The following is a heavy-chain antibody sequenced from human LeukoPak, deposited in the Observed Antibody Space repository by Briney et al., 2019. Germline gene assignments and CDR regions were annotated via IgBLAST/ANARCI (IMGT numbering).Heavy chain of an antibody. Sequence: GGSLRLSCSASGFSLSSYATTWVRQAPGKGLEWVSGIGAGGSDTYYADAVKGRFTISKDQSRNILYLQMNSLRAEDTALYYCARESGSYDMGYWGQGTLVTVSS. CDR2: IGAGGSDT. CDR3: ARESGSYDMGY. J-gene: IGHJ4*02. CDR1: GFSLSSYA. D-gene: IGHD1-26*01. V-gene: IGHV3-23*01.